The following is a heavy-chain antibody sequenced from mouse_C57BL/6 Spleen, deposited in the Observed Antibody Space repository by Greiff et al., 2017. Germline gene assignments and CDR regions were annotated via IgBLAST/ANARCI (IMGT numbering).Heavy chain of an antibody. CDR2: ISSGSSTI. J-gene: IGHJ3*01. V-gene: IGHV5-17*01. Sequence: DVMLVESGGGLVKPGGSLKLSCAASGFTFSDYGMHWVRQAPEKGLEWVAYISSGSSTIYYADTVKGRFTISRDNAKNTLFLQMTSLRSEDTAMYYCARVATVVARGFAYWGQGTLVTVSA. CDR3: ARVATVVARGFAY. CDR1: GFTFSDYG. D-gene: IGHD1-1*01.